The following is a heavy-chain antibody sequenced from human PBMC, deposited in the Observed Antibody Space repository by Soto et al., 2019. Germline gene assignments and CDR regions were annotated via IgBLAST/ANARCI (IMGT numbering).Heavy chain of an antibody. V-gene: IGHV1-69*01. D-gene: IGHD4-17*01. J-gene: IGHJ3*02. CDR1: GGSFSTYG. Sequence: QVQLVQSGAEVKKPGSSVKVSCKASGGSFSTYGISWVRQAPGQGLEWMGGFIPVFTTAKYAQKFQGRVPITASESTDTAHMELSSVRSEDTAVYFCARDGVDVSRTTVRHGALDIWGQGTVVTVSS. CDR3: ARDGVDVSRTTVRHGALDI. CDR2: FIPVFTTA.